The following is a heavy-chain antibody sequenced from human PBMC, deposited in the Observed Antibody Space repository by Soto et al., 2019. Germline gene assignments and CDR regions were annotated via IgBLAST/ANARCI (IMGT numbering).Heavy chain of an antibody. CDR1: GFTFSSYA. CDR2: ISYDGSNK. D-gene: IGHD3-10*01. CDR3: ARGGVGTGAFDY. V-gene: IGHV3-30-3*01. Sequence: QVQLVESGGGEVQPGRSLRLSCAASGFTFSSYAMHWVRQAPGKGLEWVAVISYDGSNKYYADSLTGRFIISRDNSRTALDLQMNRLRAEDTAVYYGARGGVGTGAFDYWCEGTLVIVSS. J-gene: IGHJ4*02.